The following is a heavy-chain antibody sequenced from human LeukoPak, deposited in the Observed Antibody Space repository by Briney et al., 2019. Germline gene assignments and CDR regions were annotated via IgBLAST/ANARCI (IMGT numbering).Heavy chain of an antibody. CDR2: IYYSGST. CDR3: ARKGPAFWSGINWFDP. CDR1: GGSISSRSYY. Sequence: PSETLSLTCTVSGGSISSRSYYWGWIRQPPGRGLEWIGSIYYSGSTYYNPSLKSRVTISVDTSKNQFSLKLSSVTAADTAVYYCARKGPAFWSGINWFDPWGQGTLVTVSS. V-gene: IGHV4-39*01. D-gene: IGHD3-3*01. J-gene: IGHJ5*02.